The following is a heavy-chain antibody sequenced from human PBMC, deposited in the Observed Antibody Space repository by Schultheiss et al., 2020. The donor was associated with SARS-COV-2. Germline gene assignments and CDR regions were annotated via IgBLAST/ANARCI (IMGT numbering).Heavy chain of an antibody. CDR3: ARDNASGGTGDAFDI. J-gene: IGHJ3*02. V-gene: IGHV1-2*02. CDR2: INPNSGGT. Sequence: ASVKVSCKASGYTFTSYAMHWVRQAPGQGLEWMGWINPNSGGTNYAQKFQGRVTMTRDTSISTAYMELSRLRSDDTAIYYCARDNASGGTGDAFDIWGQGTMVTVSS. CDR1: GYTFTSYA. D-gene: IGHD1-1*01.